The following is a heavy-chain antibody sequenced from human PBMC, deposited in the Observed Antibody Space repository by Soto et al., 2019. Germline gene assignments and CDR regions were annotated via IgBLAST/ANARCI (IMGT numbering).Heavy chain of an antibody. V-gene: IGHV4-59*01. CDR2: IYYSGST. Sequence: SETLSLTCTVSGGSISSYYWSWIRQPPGKGLEWIGYIYYSGSTNYNPSLKSRVTISVDTSKNQFSLKLSSVTAADTAVYYCAREGYDILTGYPNWFDPWGQGTLVTVSS. J-gene: IGHJ5*02. D-gene: IGHD3-9*01. CDR1: GGSISSYY. CDR3: AREGYDILTGYPNWFDP.